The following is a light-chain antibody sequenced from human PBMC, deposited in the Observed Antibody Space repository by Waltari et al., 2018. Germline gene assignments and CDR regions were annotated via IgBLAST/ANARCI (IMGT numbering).Light chain of an antibody. CDR1: QSINNY. J-gene: IGKJ2*03. CDR3: QQSYSSLYS. V-gene: IGKV1-39*01. Sequence: DIQMTQSPSSLSASVGARVTISCRASQSINNYLNWYQQKPGKAPKLLISAASSLQSGVPSRFSGGGSGTSFTITISSLQPEDFAIYYCQQSYSSLYSFGQGTKLEIK. CDR2: AAS.